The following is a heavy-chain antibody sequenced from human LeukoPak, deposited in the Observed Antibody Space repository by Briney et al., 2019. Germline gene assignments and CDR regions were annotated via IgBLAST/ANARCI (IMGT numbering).Heavy chain of an antibody. CDR3: ARGPVGATTPIDY. CDR1: GGSFSGYY. J-gene: IGHJ4*02. CDR2: INHSGST. V-gene: IGHV4-34*01. Sequence: PSETLSLTCAVYGGSFSGYYWSWIRQPPGKGLEWIGEINHSGSTNYNPSLKSRVTISVDTSKNQFSLKLSSVTAADTAVYYCARGPVGATTPIDYWGQGTLVTVSS. D-gene: IGHD1-26*01.